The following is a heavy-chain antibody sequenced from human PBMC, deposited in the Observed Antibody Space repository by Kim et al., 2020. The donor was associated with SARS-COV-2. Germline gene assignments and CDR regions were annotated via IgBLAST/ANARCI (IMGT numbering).Heavy chain of an antibody. D-gene: IGHD3-10*01. V-gene: IGHV3-48*04. CDR2: ISSSSSTI. Sequence: GGSLRLSCAASGFTFSSYSMNWVRQAPGKGLEWVSYISSSSSTIYYADSVKGRFTISRDNAKNSLYLQMNSLRAEDTAVYYCARSVRGVILYFDLWGRGTLVTVSS. CDR3: ARSVRGVILYFDL. J-gene: IGHJ2*01. CDR1: GFTFSSYS.